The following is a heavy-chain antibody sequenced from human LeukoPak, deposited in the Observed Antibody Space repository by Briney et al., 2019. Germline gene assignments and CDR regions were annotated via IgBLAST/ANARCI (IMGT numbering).Heavy chain of an antibody. J-gene: IGHJ4*02. Sequence: ASVKVSCKASGYTFTSYYMHWVRQAPGQGLEWMGIINPSGGSTSYAQKFQGRVTMTRDTSISTAYMELSRLRSGDTAVYYCARGRGVAATRRYFFDYWGQGTLVTVSS. CDR2: INPSGGST. CDR3: ARGRGVAATRRYFFDY. CDR1: GYTFTSYY. D-gene: IGHD2-15*01. V-gene: IGHV1-46*01.